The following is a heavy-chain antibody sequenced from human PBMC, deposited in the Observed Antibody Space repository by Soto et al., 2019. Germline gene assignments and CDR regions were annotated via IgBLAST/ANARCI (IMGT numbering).Heavy chain of an antibody. D-gene: IGHD5-18*01. CDR2: IRSKAYGGTT. CDR1: GFTFGDYA. Sequence: PGGSLRLSCTASGFTFGDYAMSWFRQAPGKGLEWVGFIRSKAYGGTTEYAASVKGRFTISRDDSKSIAYLQMNSLKTEDTAVYYCTRARHRGYSYGYGSIGYFDYWGQGTLVTVSS. CDR3: TRARHRGYSYGYGSIGYFDY. J-gene: IGHJ4*02. V-gene: IGHV3-49*03.